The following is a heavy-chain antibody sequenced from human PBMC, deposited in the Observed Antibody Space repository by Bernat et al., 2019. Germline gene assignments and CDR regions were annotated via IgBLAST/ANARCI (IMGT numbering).Heavy chain of an antibody. CDR1: GFTFDDYA. CDR3: AKGLSSSLLIYFDY. CDR2: ISWNSGSI. J-gene: IGHJ4*02. Sequence: EVQLVESGGGLVQPGRSLRLSCAASGFTFDDYAMHWVRQAPGKGLEWVSGISWNSGSIGYADSVKGRFTISRDNAKNSLYLQMNSLRAEDTALYYCAKGLSSSLLIYFDYWGQGTLVTVSS. V-gene: IGHV3-9*01. D-gene: IGHD3-16*01.